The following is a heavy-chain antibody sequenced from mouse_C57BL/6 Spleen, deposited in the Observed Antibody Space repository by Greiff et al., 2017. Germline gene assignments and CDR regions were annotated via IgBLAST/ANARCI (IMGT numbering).Heavy chain of an antibody. D-gene: IGHD1-1*01. CDR3: ARARYYGSGGYFDY. Sequence: VQLKESGPGMVKPSQSLSLTCTVTGYSITSGYDWHWIRHFPGNKLEWMGYISYSGSTNYNPSLKSRISITHDTSKNHFFLKLNSVTTEDTATYYCARARYYGSGGYFDYWGQGTTLTVSS. CDR1: GYSITSGYD. CDR2: ISYSGST. V-gene: IGHV3-1*01. J-gene: IGHJ2*01.